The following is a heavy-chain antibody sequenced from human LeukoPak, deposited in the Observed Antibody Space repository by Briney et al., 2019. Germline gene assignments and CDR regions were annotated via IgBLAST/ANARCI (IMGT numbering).Heavy chain of an antibody. CDR1: GGSISSSSYY. V-gene: IGHV4-39*02. Sequence: SETLSLTCTVSGGSISSSSYYWGWIRQPPGKGLEWIGSIYYSGSTYYNPSLKSRVTISVDTSKNQFSLKLSSVTAADTAVYYCARDPDTAMVGPPYYGMDVWGQGTTVTVSS. CDR3: ARDPDTAMVGPPYYGMDV. J-gene: IGHJ6*02. D-gene: IGHD5-18*01. CDR2: IYYSGST.